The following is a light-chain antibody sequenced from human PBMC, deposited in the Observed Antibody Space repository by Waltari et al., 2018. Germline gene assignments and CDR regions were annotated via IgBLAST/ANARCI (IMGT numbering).Light chain of an antibody. CDR3: QQLNSYPT. V-gene: IGKV1-9*01. Sequence: IQLTQSPSSLSASVGDRVPITCRASQGISSYLAWNQQKPGKAPKLLIYAASTLQSGVPSRFSGSGSGTDFTLTISSLQPEDFATYYCQQLNSYPTFGQGTRLEIK. CDR1: QGISSY. CDR2: AAS. J-gene: IGKJ5*01.